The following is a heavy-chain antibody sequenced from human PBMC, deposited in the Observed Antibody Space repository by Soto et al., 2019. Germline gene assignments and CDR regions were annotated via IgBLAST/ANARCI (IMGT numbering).Heavy chain of an antibody. CDR1: GFTFSSYS. V-gene: IGHV3-21*01. CDR2: ISSSSSYI. D-gene: IGHD3-16*02. J-gene: IGHJ4*02. Sequence: GGSLRLSCAASGFTFSSYSMNWVRQAPGKGLEWVSSISSSSSYIYYADSVKGRFTISRDNAKNSLYLQMNSLRAEDTAVYYCARLNIIDDYVWGSYRPKELIDYWGQGPLVTVSS. CDR3: ARLNIIDDYVWGSYRPKELIDY.